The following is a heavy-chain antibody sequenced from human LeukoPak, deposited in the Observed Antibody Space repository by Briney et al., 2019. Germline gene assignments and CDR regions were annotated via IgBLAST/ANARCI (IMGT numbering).Heavy chain of an antibody. CDR1: GDSISSYY. D-gene: IGHD1-1*01. CDR2: ISYSGST. CDR3: ARQSRGTTARLFDY. V-gene: IGHV4-59*08. J-gene: IGHJ4*02. Sequence: SETLSLTCTVSGDSISSYYWSWIRQPPGKGLEWIGYISYSGSTNYNPSLESRVTISGDTSKNQFSLKLSSVTAADTAFYYCARQSRGTTARLFDYWGQGTLVTVSS.